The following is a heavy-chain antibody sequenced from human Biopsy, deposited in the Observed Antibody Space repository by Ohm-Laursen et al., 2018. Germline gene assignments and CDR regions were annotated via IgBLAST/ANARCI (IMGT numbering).Heavy chain of an antibody. CDR3: ARGSNEYGGLYFPH. D-gene: IGHD4-23*01. J-gene: IGHJ1*01. V-gene: IGHV4-59*11. Sequence: PSETLSLTCTVSGGYFTGHYWTWIRQPPGKGLEWIGHISHTGYTSYKSSLKSRVTISLDTSRKHFSLRLTSLAAADTAVYYCARGSNEYGGLYFPHWGQGTLVTVSS. CDR1: GGYFTGHY. CDR2: ISHTGYT.